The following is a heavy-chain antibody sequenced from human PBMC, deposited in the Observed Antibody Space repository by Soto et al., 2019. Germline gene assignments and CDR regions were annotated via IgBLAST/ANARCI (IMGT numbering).Heavy chain of an antibody. CDR2: IYYSGST. J-gene: IGHJ4*02. V-gene: IGHV4-39*01. CDR1: GGSISSSSYY. CDR3: ARQAGYDHSHDY. D-gene: IGHD5-12*01. Sequence: QLQLQESGPGLVKPSETLSLTCTVSGGSISSSSYYWGWIRQPPGKGLEWIGSIYYSGSTYYNPSLKSRVTISVDTSKNQFSLKLSSVTAADTAVYYCARQAGYDHSHDYWGQGTLVTVSS.